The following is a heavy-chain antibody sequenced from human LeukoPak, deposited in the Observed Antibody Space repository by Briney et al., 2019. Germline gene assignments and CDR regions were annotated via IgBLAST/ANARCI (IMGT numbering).Heavy chain of an antibody. V-gene: IGHV4-34*01. D-gene: IGHD3-16*01. CDR2: INHSGST. CDR1: GGALCGFY. CDR3: ARTRGMSY. J-gene: IGHJ4*02. Sequence: KPLGAPFPPRAVLGGALCGFYWSLIRPPPGKGPEWIGEINHSGSTNYNPSLKSRVTISVDTSKNQFSLKLSSVTAADTAVYYCARTRGMSYWGQGTLVTVSS.